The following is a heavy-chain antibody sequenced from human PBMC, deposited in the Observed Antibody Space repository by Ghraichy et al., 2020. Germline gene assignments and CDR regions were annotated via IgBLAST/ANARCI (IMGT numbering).Heavy chain of an antibody. CDR2: INPSGGST. J-gene: IGHJ2*01. CDR1: GYTFTSYY. V-gene: IGHV1-46*01. Sequence: ASVKVSCKASGYTFTSYYMHWVRQAPGQGLEWMGIINPSGGSTSYAQKFQGRVTMTRDTSTSTVYMELSSLRSEDTAVYYCARTYYYDSSGYYIHGWYFDLWGRGTLVTVSS. CDR3: ARTYYYDSSGYYIHGWYFDL. D-gene: IGHD3-22*01.